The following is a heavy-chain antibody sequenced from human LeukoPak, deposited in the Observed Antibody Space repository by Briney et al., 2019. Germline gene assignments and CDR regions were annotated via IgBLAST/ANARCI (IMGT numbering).Heavy chain of an antibody. Sequence: PSETLSLTCTVSGGSISTSNYYWGWIRQPPGKGLEWIGNIFYSGSTYYSPSLKSRVTISLDTSRNQFSLKLNSVTAADTAVYYCATELYCSGGSCSIWGQGTLVTVSS. J-gene: IGHJ4*02. CDR2: IFYSGST. D-gene: IGHD2-15*01. CDR3: ATELYCSGGSCSI. V-gene: IGHV4-39*07. CDR1: GGSISTSNYY.